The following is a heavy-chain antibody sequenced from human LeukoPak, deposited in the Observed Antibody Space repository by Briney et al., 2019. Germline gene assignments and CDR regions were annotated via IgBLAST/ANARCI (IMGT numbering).Heavy chain of an antibody. J-gene: IGHJ5*02. V-gene: IGHV4-31*03. CDR1: GGSISSGGYY. CDR2: IYYSGST. CDR3: ARGLEWLLLA. Sequence: SETLSLTCTVSGGSISSGGYYWSWIRQHPGKGLEWIGYIYYSGSTYYNPSLKSRVTISVDTSKNQFPLKLSSVTAADTAVYYCARGLEWLLLAWGQGTLVTVSS. D-gene: IGHD3-3*01.